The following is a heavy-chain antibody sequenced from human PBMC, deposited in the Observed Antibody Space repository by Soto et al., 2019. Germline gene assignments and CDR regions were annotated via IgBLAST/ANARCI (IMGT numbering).Heavy chain of an antibody. J-gene: IGHJ4*02. CDR3: VRGSVYNWRGDY. V-gene: IGHV3-74*01. D-gene: IGHD1-20*01. CDR1: GFTFSNYW. CDR2: INSDGSTA. Sequence: EVQLVESGGGLVQPGGSLRLSCAASGFTFSNYWMHWVRQAPGKGLVWVSRINSDGSTAGNADSVKGRFTISRDNAKNTLYLQMNSLRAEDTAVYYCVRGSVYNWRGDYWGQGTLVTVSS.